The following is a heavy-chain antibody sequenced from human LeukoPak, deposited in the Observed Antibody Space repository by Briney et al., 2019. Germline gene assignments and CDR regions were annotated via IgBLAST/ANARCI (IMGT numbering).Heavy chain of an antibody. CDR2: INPGGGNT. CDR3: ARIRDGYNDAYDI. J-gene: IGHJ3*02. V-gene: IGHV1-46*01. Sequence: GASVKVSCKASGYTFTNSYIHWVRQAPGQGFQWMGLINPGGGNTNYAQNFQGRLTMTRDTSTTTVYMELSGLRSEDTAIYYRARIRDGYNDAYDIWGQGTVVTVPS. D-gene: IGHD5-24*01. CDR1: GYTFTNSY.